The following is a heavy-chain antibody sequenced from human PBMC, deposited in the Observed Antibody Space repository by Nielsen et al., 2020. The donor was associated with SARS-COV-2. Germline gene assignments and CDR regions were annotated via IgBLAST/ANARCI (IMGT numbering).Heavy chain of an antibody. Sequence: GESLKISCEGSGFTFRSYGMYWVRQAPGKGLEWVGFIRTKAHGGTTEYAASVKGRFTISRDDSKSIAYLQMNSLKTEDTAVYYCTRVYYYGSGSLDYWGQGTLVTVSS. J-gene: IGHJ4*01. V-gene: IGHV3-49*04. CDR2: IRTKAHGGTT. D-gene: IGHD3-10*01. CDR1: GFTFRSYG. CDR3: TRVYYYGSGSLDY.